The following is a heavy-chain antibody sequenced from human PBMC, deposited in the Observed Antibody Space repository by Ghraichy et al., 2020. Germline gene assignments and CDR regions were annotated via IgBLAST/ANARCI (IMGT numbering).Heavy chain of an antibody. V-gene: IGHV1-2*02. CDR2: INPNSGGT. D-gene: IGHD6-6*01. CDR3: ARSIAARPAEYFQH. CDR1: GYTFTGYY. Sequence: ASVKVSCKASGYTFTGYYMHWVRQAPGQGLEWMGWINPNSGGTNYAQKFQGRVTMTRDTSISTAYMELSRLRSDDTAVYYCARSIAARPAEYFQHWGQGTLVTVSS. J-gene: IGHJ1*01.